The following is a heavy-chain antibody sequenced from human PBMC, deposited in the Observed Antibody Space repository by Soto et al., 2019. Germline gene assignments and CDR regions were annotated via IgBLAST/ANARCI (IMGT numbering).Heavy chain of an antibody. CDR3: VKDTMVRGVRSGYLFDP. D-gene: IGHD3-10*01. CDR2: INAGNGNT. CDR1: GYTFTSYA. Sequence: GASVKVSCKASGYTFTSYAMHWVRQAPGQRLEWMGWINAGNGNTKYSQKFQGRVTITRDTSASTAYMELSSLRSEDTAVYYCVKDTMVRGVRSGYLFDPWGQGTLDTVSS. J-gene: IGHJ5*02. V-gene: IGHV1-3*01.